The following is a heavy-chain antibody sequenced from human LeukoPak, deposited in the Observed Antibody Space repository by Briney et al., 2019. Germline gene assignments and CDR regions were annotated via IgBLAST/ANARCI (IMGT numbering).Heavy chain of an antibody. CDR2: IYSGGST. D-gene: IGHD3-10*01. Sequence: GGSLTLSCAASGFTVSSNYMSWVRQAPGKGLEWVSVIYSGGSTYYADSVKGRFTISRDNSKNTLYLQMNSLRAEDTAVYYCAKKPTYYYGSGSLDYWGQGTLVTVSS. CDR3: AKKPTYYYGSGSLDY. J-gene: IGHJ4*02. V-gene: IGHV3-53*01. CDR1: GFTVSSNY.